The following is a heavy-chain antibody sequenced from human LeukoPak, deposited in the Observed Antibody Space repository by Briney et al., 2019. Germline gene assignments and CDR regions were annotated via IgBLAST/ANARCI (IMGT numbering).Heavy chain of an antibody. CDR1: GYTFIGYY. CDR2: INPNSGGT. CDR3: ASEGPGDSAY. Sequence: ASVKVSCKASGYTFIGYYMHWVRQAPGQGLEWMGRINPNSGGTNYAQKFQGRVIMTRDTSISTAYMELLRSDDTAVYYCASEGPGDSAYWGQGTLVTVSS. V-gene: IGHV1-2*06. J-gene: IGHJ4*02. D-gene: IGHD4-17*01.